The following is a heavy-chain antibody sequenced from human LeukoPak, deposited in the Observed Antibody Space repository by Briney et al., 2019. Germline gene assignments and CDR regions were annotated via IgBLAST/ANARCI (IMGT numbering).Heavy chain of an antibody. CDR1: DDSISNNRYF. CDR2: INYSGRT. D-gene: IGHD5-18*01. V-gene: IGHV4-39*07. CDR3: ARDRRQSVQLGGADAFDI. Sequence: SETLSLTCTISDDSISNNRYFWAWIRQPPGKGLEWIGSINYSGRTYYNPSLKSRLTMSVDTAKRQFSLKLISVTAADTALYYCARDRRQSVQLGGADAFDIWGQGTMVTVSS. J-gene: IGHJ3*02.